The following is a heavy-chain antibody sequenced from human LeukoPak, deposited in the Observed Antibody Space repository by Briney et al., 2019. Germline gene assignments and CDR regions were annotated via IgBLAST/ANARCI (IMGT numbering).Heavy chain of an antibody. D-gene: IGHD6-13*01. CDR3: ARGGSSSCFDY. CDR2: ISSSSSYI. Sequence: GGSLRLSCAASGFTFSSYAMSWVRQAPGKGLEWVSSISSSSSYIYYADSVKGRFTISRDNAKNSLYLQMNSLRAEDTAVYYCARGGSSSCFDYWGQGTLVTVSS. V-gene: IGHV3-21*01. CDR1: GFTFSSYA. J-gene: IGHJ4*02.